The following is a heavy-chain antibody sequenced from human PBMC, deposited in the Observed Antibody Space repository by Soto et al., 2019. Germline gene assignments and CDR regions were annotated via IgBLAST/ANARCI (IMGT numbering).Heavy chain of an antibody. J-gene: IGHJ4*02. V-gene: IGHV4-34*01. CDR3: ARDNITGLFEY. D-gene: IGHD3-10*01. Sequence: QVQLQQWGAGLLKPSETLSLTCAVYGGSFTGYYWTWIRQHPGTGLEWIGEINHSGSTTYNPSLKSRDTISVDTSKNQFSLKLTSVTAADTAVYYCARDNITGLFEYWCQGTVVTVSS. CDR1: GGSFTGYY. CDR2: INHSGST.